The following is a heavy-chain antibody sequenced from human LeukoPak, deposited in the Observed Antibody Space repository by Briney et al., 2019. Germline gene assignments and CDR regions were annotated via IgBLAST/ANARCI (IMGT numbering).Heavy chain of an antibody. CDR1: GYSFTSYW. D-gene: IGHD1-26*01. Sequence: GASLKISSKGSGYSFTSYWNGWVRQMHGKGLEWMGIIYPGDSDTSYCTSSLSQVTISADESISNAYLQWRSLKASDAAIYYCATHGRSRATLLYYYYYMDVWGKGTTVTVSS. J-gene: IGHJ6*03. CDR2: IYPGDSDT. V-gene: IGHV5-51*01. CDR3: ATHGRSRATLLYYYYYMDV.